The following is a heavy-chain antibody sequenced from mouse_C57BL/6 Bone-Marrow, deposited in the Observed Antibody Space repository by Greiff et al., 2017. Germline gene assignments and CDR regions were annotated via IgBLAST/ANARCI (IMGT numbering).Heavy chain of an antibody. CDR2: IYPTGGRT. CDR1: GYTFTSYW. J-gene: IGHJ2*01. V-gene: IGHV1-55*01. D-gene: IGHD4-1*01. Sequence: QVQLQQPGAELVKPGASVKMSCKASGYTFTSYWITWVKQRPGQGLEWIGDIYPTGGRTNYNEKFKSKAILTVDTSSNTAYMQLSSLTSEDSAVFYCARSGPLGRGVDYWGQGTTLTVSS. CDR3: ARSGPLGRGVDY.